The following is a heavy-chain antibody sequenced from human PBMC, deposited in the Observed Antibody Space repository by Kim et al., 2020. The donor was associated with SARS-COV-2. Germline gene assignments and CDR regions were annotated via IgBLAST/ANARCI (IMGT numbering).Heavy chain of an antibody. V-gene: IGHV3-21*01. CDR3: ARVGSYYYYGMDV. J-gene: IGHJ6*02. CDR2: ISSSSSYI. CDR1: GFTFSSYS. D-gene: IGHD3-10*01. Sequence: GGSLRLSCAASGFTFSSYSMNWVRQAPGKGLEWVSSISSSSSYIYYADSVKGRFTISRDNAKNSLYLQMSSLRAEDTAVYYCARVGSYYYYGMDVWGQGTTVTVSS.